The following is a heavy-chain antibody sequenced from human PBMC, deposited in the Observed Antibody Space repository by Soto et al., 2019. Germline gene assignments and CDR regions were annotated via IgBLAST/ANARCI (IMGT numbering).Heavy chain of an antibody. CDR1: GGSIISHY. CDR2: IHYSGST. J-gene: IGHJ4*02. V-gene: IGHV4-59*11. D-gene: IGHD2-15*01. Sequence: QVQLQESGPGLVKPSEALSLTCSVSGGSIISHYWSWIRQPPGKGLEYIGYIHYSGSTDYNPSLKSRITISVDTSKNQFSLKLSSVTAADTAVYYCARGRWSLDYWGQGTLVTVSS. CDR3: ARGRWSLDY.